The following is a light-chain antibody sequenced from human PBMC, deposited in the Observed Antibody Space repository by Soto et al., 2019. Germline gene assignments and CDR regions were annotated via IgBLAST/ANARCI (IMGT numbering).Light chain of an antibody. V-gene: IGKV1-39*01. J-gene: IGKJ4*01. CDR2: SAS. CDR3: QQSITAPLT. CDR1: QSIDNY. Sequence: DIQMTQSPSSLSASVGDRVTITCRASQSIDNYLNWYQQKSGKAPQLLIYSASHLQSGVPSRFSGVGYGTDFILTISTLQPEDSAIYFCQQSITAPLTFGGGTKVEIK.